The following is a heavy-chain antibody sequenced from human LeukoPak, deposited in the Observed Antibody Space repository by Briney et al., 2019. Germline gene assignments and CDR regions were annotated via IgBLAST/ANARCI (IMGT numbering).Heavy chain of an antibody. CDR3: ARESAVARGAFDI. CDR2: INPNSGGT. Sequence: ASVKVSCKASGYTFTGYYMHWVRQAPGQGLEWMGWINPNSGGTNYAQKFQGWVTMTRDTSISTAYMELSRLRSDDTAVYYCARESAVARGAFDIWGQGTMVTVSS. CDR1: GYTFTGYY. V-gene: IGHV1-2*04. J-gene: IGHJ3*02. D-gene: IGHD6-19*01.